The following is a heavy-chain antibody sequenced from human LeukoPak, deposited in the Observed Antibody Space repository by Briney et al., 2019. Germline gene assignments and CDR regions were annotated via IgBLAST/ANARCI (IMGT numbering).Heavy chain of an antibody. J-gene: IGHJ3*02. CDR1: GFTFSSYA. CDR3: AKGKRRQTADDAFDI. Sequence: TGGSLRLSCAASGFTFSSYAMSGVRQAPGKGLEWVSPISGSGGSTYYADSVKGRFTISRDNSKNTLYLQMNSLRAEDTAVYYCAKGKRRQTADDAFDIWGQGTMVTVSS. CDR2: ISGSGGST. V-gene: IGHV3-23*01.